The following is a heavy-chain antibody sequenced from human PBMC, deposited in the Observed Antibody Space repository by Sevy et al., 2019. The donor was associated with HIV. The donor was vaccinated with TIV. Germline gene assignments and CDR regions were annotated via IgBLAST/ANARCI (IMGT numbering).Heavy chain of an antibody. CDR3: ARVRVSRAREYYYYMDV. Sequence: SETLSLTCTVSGGSISSYYWSWIRQPPGKGLEWIGYIYYSGSTNYNPSLKSRVTISVDTSKNQFSLKLSSVTAADTAVYYCARVRVSRAREYYYYMDVWGKGTTVTVSS. CDR2: IYYSGST. V-gene: IGHV4-59*01. J-gene: IGHJ6*03. CDR1: GGSISSYY. D-gene: IGHD2-21*01.